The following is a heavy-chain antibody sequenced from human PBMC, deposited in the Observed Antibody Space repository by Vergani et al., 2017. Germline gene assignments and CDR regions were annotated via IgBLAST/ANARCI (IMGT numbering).Heavy chain of an antibody. CDR3: ASGKYYSDSTSHFRGRYFDV. V-gene: IGHV4-39*01. D-gene: IGHD3-16*01. CDR2: IYNSGNG. J-gene: IGHJ2*01. CDR1: GDSIISRSYY. Sequence: QMQLQESGPGLVKASETLSLTCTVSGDSIISRSYYWGWIRQPPGKGLEWIGSIYNSGNGDSSSSLKSRVTISADTSKNQFSLRLTSVTAADTAVYYCASGKYYSDSTSHFRGRYFDVWGGRTLVAVPS.